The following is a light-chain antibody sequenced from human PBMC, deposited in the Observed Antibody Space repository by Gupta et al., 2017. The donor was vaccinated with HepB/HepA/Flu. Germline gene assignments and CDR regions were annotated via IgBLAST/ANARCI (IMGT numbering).Light chain of an antibody. CDR2: MGS. CDR3: MQGLQPVYT. Sequence: DIVMTQFPLSVHVSPGEPASISCRSSKSLLRGTEYNYLDWYLQKPGQSPQLLIDMGSYRASGVPDRFSGSGSGTDFTLRISRVESEDAGVYYCMQGLQPVYTFGQGTKLEIK. J-gene: IGKJ2*01. V-gene: IGKV2-28*01. CDR1: KSLLRGTEYNY.